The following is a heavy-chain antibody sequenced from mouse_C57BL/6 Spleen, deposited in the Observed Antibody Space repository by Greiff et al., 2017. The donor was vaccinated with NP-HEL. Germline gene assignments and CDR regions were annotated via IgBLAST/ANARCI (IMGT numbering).Heavy chain of an antibody. CDR2: IDPENGDT. Sequence: VQLQQSGAELVRPGASVKLSCTASGFNIKDDYMHWVKQRPEQGLEWIGWIDPENGDTEDASKFQGKATITADTSSNTAYLQLSSLTSEDTSVYYCTTSGYYRYFDVWGTGTTVTVSS. V-gene: IGHV14-4*01. D-gene: IGHD1-3*01. J-gene: IGHJ1*03. CDR1: GFNIKDDY. CDR3: TTSGYYRYFDV.